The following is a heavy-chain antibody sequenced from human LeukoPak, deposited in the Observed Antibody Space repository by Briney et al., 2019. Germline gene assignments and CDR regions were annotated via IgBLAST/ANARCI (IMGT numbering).Heavy chain of an antibody. CDR3: AIAGY. V-gene: IGHV4-61*02. Sequence: SQTLSLTCTVSGGSISSGSYYWSWIRQPAGKGLEWIGRIYTSGSTNYNPSLKSRVTMSVDTSKNQFSLKLSSVTAADTAVYYCAIAGYWGQGTLVTVSS. CDR1: GGSISSGSYY. J-gene: IGHJ4*02. CDR2: IYTSGST.